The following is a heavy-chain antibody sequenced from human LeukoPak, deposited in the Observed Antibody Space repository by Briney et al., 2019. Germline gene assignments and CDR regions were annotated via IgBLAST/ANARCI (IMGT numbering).Heavy chain of an antibody. CDR1: GDSISSGDNY. V-gene: IGHV4-30-4*01. D-gene: IGHD6-19*01. Sequence: ASEILSLTCTVSGDSISSGDNYWSWIRQPPGKGLEWIGYIHYSGSTYYNPSLKSRVIISGDMSKNQFSLTLNSLTAADSAMYYCARAAAGTNSWYYFDYWGQGTLVTVSS. CDR3: ARAAAGTNSWYYFDY. J-gene: IGHJ4*02. CDR2: IHYSGST.